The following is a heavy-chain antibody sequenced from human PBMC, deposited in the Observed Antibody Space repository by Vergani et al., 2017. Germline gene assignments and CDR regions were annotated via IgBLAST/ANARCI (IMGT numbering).Heavy chain of an antibody. Sequence: QVQLQESGPGLVKPSQTLSLTCTVSGGSISSGGYYWSWIRQHPGKGLEWIGYIYYSGSTYYNPSLKSRVTISVDTSKNQFSLKLSSVTAADTAVYYCARGITEYCRGGSCTKYDYWGQGTLVTVSS. J-gene: IGHJ4*02. D-gene: IGHD2-15*01. CDR3: ARGITEYCRGGSCTKYDY. V-gene: IGHV4-31*03. CDR1: GGSISSGGYY. CDR2: IYYSGST.